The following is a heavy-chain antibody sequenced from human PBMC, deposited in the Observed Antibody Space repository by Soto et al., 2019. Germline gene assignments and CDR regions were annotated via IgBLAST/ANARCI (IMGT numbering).Heavy chain of an antibody. J-gene: IGHJ4*02. CDR1: GVSISNSSYY. CDR3: ARHGSN. CDR2: IYYSGIT. V-gene: IGHV4-39*01. Sequence: ETLSLTCTVSGVSISNSSYYWGWIRRPPGKGLEWIGTIYYSGITYYNPSLKSRVTISVDTSKNQFSLKLTSVTAADTAVYYCARHGSNWGQGTLVTV.